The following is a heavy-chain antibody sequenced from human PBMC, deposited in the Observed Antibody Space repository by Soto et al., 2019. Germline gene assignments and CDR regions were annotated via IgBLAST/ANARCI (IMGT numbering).Heavy chain of an antibody. CDR3: ASRTSGWYFDY. D-gene: IGHD6-19*01. V-gene: IGHV3-48*01. J-gene: IGHJ4*02. Sequence: GGSLRLSCVASGFTFSNYGMNWVRQGPGKGLEWVSYIMRGSSNIYYADSVKGRFTISRDNSKNKLYLQMNSLRAEDTAVYYCASRTSGWYFDYWGQGTLVTVSS. CDR2: IMRGSSNI. CDR1: GFTFSNYG.